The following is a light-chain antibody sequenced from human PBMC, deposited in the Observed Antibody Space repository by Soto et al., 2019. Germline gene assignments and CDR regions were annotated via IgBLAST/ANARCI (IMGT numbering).Light chain of an antibody. J-gene: IGKJ1*01. CDR2: GAS. Sequence: IVLTQSPGTLSLSPGERATLSCRASQSVRSSFLAWYQQKPGQAPRLLIYGASSRATGIPDRFSGSGSGKDFTLTISRLEPEDFAVYYCQQYGSSPQTFGQGTQVDIX. V-gene: IGKV3-20*01. CDR3: QQYGSSPQT. CDR1: QSVRSSF.